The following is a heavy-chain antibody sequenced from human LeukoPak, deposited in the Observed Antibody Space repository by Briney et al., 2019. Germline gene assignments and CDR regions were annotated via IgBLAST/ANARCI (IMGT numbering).Heavy chain of an antibody. D-gene: IGHD5-24*01. CDR3: ARSGYNFWFDP. V-gene: IGHV4-59*01. CDR1: GGSISSYY. CDR2: IYYSGST. Sequence: SETLSLTCTVTGGSISSYYWSCIRQPPGKGLGWIGYIYYSGSTNYNPSLKSLVIITVDTSKNQFSLKLSSVTAADTAVCYCARSGYNFWFDPWVEGTLVTVLS. J-gene: IGHJ5*02.